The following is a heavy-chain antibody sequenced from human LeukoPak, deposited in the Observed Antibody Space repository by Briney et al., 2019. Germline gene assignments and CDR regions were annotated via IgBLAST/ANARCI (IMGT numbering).Heavy chain of an antibody. CDR1: GFTFSSYA. Sequence: GRSLRLSCAASGFTFSSYAMHWVRQAPGKGLEWVAVISYDGSNKYYADSVKGRFTISRDNSKNTLYLQMNSLRAEDTAVYYCARDGFIHGPTGFGYFDYWGQGTLVTVSS. V-gene: IGHV3-30-3*01. D-gene: IGHD3-16*01. CDR2: ISYDGSNK. J-gene: IGHJ4*02. CDR3: ARDGFIHGPTGFGYFDY.